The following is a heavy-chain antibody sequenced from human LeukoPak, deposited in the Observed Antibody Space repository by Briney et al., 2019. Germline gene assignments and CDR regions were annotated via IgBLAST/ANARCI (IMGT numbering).Heavy chain of an antibody. V-gene: IGHV3-30*02. CDR1: GFTFSSYG. D-gene: IGHD3-22*01. CDR3: AKLLYYYDSSQPY. CDR2: IRYDGSKK. Sequence: GGSLRLSCTASGFTFSSYGMHCVRQAPGKGLEWVAFIRYDGSKKYADSVKGRFTISRDNSKNTLYLQMDSLRAEDTAVYYCAKLLYYYDSSQPYWGQGTLVTVSS. J-gene: IGHJ4*02.